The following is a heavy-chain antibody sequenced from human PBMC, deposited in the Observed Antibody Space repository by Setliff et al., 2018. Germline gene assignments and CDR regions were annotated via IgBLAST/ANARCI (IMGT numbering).Heavy chain of an antibody. D-gene: IGHD2-2*01. J-gene: IGHJ6*03. CDR2: ISGSADNT. CDR3: ARLVDYYYYYMDV. V-gene: IGHV3-23*01. CDR1: GFTFDSYA. Sequence: GGSLRLSCAASGFTFDSYAMTWVRQAPGKGLEWVSTISGSADNTYYADSVKGRFTISRDNSKNTLYLQMNSLRPEDTAIYSCARLVDYYYYYMDVWGKGTTVTVSS.